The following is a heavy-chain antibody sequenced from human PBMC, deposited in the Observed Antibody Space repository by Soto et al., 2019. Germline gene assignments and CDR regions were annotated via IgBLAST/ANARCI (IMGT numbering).Heavy chain of an antibody. CDR2: ISSSSSTI. D-gene: IGHD3-10*01. CDR3: ARERGYYGSGSYSH. Sequence: GGSLRLSCAASGFTFSSYSMNWVRQAPGKGLEWVSYISSSSSTIYYADPVKGRFTISRDNAKNSLYLQMNSLRDEDTAVYYCARERGYYGSGSYSHWGQGTLVTVSS. V-gene: IGHV3-48*02. J-gene: IGHJ4*02. CDR1: GFTFSSYS.